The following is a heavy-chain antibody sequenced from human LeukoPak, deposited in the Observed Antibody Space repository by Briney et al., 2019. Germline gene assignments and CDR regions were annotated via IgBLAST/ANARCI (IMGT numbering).Heavy chain of an antibody. J-gene: IGHJ4*02. Sequence: SETLSLICAVYGGSFSGYHWSWIRQPPGKGLEWIGEINHRGSTNYNPSLKSRVTISVDTSKNQFSLKLSSVTAADTAVYYCARWGYTSGWYYLDSWGQGTLVTVSS. D-gene: IGHD6-19*01. CDR1: GGSFSGYH. CDR3: ARWGYTSGWYYLDS. V-gene: IGHV4-34*01. CDR2: INHRGST.